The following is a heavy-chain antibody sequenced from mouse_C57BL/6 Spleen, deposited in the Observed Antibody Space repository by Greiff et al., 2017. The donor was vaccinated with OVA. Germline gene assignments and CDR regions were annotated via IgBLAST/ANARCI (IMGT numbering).Heavy chain of an antibody. Sequence: VKLMESGPELVKPGASVKISCKASGYAFSSSWMNWVKQRPGKGLEWIGRIYPGDGDTNYNGKFKGKATLTADKSSSTAYMQLSSLTSEDSAVYFGARLLVDYWGQGTTLTVSS. D-gene: IGHD2-1*01. CDR1: GYAFSSSW. CDR3: ARLLVDY. CDR2: IYPGDGDT. J-gene: IGHJ2*01. V-gene: IGHV1-82*01.